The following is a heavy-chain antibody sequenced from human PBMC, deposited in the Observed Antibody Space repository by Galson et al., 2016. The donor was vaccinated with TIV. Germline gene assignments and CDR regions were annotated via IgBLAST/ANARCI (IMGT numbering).Heavy chain of an antibody. D-gene: IGHD1-26*01. Sequence: SVKVSCKASGGTFDNYAINWVRQAPGQGLEWMGGILPTSATTNYAQKFQDRVTITTDKSTTTAYMELSSLRSEDTAVYYCARDASGSYKDYYYYGMDVWGQGTTVIVSS. CDR2: ILPTSATT. J-gene: IGHJ6*02. CDR3: ARDASGSYKDYYYYGMDV. V-gene: IGHV1-69*05. CDR1: GGTFDNYA.